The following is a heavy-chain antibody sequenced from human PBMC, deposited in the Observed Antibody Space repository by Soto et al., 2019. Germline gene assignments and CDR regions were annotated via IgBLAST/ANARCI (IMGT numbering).Heavy chain of an antibody. J-gene: IGHJ5*02. CDR2: VFHTGTT. Sequence: QVQLQESGPGLVKPSGTLSLTCAVSGDSVSSPYYWCWVRQSPGKGLEWIGEVFHTGTTSYNPSLRSLVTMSMDKSIKQFSVGLSSVTAADTAVYYCARSAGWYAIHAWGPGTLVIVSS. V-gene: IGHV4-4*02. D-gene: IGHD6-19*01. CDR3: ARSAGWYAIHA. CDR1: GDSVSSPYY.